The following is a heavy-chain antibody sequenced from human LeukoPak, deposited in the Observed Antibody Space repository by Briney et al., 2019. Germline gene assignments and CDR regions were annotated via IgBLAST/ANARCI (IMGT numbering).Heavy chain of an antibody. CDR3: ARGSYSSGWWDFDY. J-gene: IGHJ4*02. CDR1: GFTFSNSA. CDR2: ISASGDTT. Sequence: PGGSLRLSCAASGFTFSNSAMTWVRQSPGKGLEWVSDISASGDTTHYADSVKGRFTISRDNSKHTLYLQMNSLRAEDTAVYYCARGSYSSGWWDFDYWGQGTLVTVSS. V-gene: IGHV3-23*01. D-gene: IGHD6-19*01.